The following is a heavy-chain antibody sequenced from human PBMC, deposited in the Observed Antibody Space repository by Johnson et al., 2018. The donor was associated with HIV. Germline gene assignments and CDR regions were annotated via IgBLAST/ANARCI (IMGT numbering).Heavy chain of an antibody. CDR1: GFTFSGSA. J-gene: IGHJ3*01. V-gene: IGHV3-30*02. Sequence: QMQLVESGGGVVQPGGSLRLSCAASGFTFSGSAMHWVRQAPGKGLEWVSFIQHDGSDKSYADSVKGRFTISRDNAKNSLYLQMNSLRAEDTALHYCARVHEGVGAFDFWGQGTMVTVSS. D-gene: IGHD2-15*01. CDR2: IQHDGSDK. CDR3: ARVHEGVGAFDF.